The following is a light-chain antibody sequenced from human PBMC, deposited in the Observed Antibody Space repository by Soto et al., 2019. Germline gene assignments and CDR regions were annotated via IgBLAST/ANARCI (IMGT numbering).Light chain of an antibody. Sequence: DIVMTQSPATLSVSPGEGATLFCRASRSVNSNVAWYRQKPGQAPRLLIYGASTRATGIQARFSGSGCGTEFNLTISSLQSEDFAIYYCQQYHNWTPYTFGQGTTLEIK. V-gene: IGKV3-15*01. CDR2: GAS. CDR3: QQYHNWTPYT. J-gene: IGKJ2*01. CDR1: RSVNSN.